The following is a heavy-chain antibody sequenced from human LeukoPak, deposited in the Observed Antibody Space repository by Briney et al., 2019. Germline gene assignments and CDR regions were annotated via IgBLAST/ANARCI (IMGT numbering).Heavy chain of an antibody. J-gene: IGHJ6*02. V-gene: IGHV3-23*01. Sequence: GGSLRLSCTASGFTFSAYAMMWVRQAPGKGPEWVSAIRGGGGSAFYADSVKGRFTISRDNSKYTLFLQMNSLRAEDTAVYFCARVRDGSYYYGMDVWSQGTTVTVSS. CDR1: GFTFSAYA. CDR3: ARVRDGSYYYGMDV. CDR2: IRGGGGSA.